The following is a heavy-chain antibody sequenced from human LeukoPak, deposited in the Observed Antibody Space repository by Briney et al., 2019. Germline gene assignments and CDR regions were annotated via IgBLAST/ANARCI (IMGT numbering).Heavy chain of an antibody. CDR1: GFNFSTYG. CDR3: AREIIAAGGEDY. J-gene: IGHJ4*02. D-gene: IGHD6-25*01. V-gene: IGHV3-30*02. Sequence: GGSLRLSCAASGFNFSTYGMHWVRQAPGKGLEWVTYIRSDGTNKYYVDSVRGRFIISRDNAKNSLYLQMNSLRGEDTAVYYCAREIIAAGGEDYWGQGTLVTVSS. CDR2: IRSDGTNK.